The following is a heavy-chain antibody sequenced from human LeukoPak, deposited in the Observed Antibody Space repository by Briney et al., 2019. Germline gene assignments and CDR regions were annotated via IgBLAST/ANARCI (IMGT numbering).Heavy chain of an antibody. CDR2: IYYSGNT. CDR3: ARVSSGWYVIDY. CDR1: GGSINSYY. V-gene: IGHV4-59*01. Sequence: SETLSLTCTVSGGSINSYYWTWIRQPPGKGLDWIGYIYYSGNTNYNPSLKSRVTISVDTSKNQFSLKLSSVTAADTAVYYCARVSSGWYVIDYWGQGTLVTVSS. D-gene: IGHD6-19*01. J-gene: IGHJ4*02.